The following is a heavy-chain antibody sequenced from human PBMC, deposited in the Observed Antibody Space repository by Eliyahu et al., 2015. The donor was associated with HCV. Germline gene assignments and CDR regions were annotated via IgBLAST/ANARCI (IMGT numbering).Heavy chain of an antibody. CDR1: GGSISSYX. D-gene: IGHD4-11*01. CDR3: ARVSPSPNPGYSNYAPPGFDP. CDR2: IYYSVGT. J-gene: IGHJ5*02. V-gene: IGHV4-59*01. Sequence: QVQLQESGPGLVKPSETLSLTCTVSGGSISSYXWSWIRQPPGKGLGWIGYIYYSVGTNYNPSLKSRVTISVDTSKNQFSLKLSSVTAADTAVYYCARVSPSPNPGYSNYAPPGFDPWGQGTLVTVSS.